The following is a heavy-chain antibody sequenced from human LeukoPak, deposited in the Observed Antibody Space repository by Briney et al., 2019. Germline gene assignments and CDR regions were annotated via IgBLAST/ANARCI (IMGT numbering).Heavy chain of an antibody. D-gene: IGHD6-13*01. J-gene: IGHJ4*02. V-gene: IGHV3-74*01. CDR2: ISSDGSST. Sequence: GGSLRLSCAASGFTFSSHRMNWVRQAPGKGLVWVSRISSDGSSTTYADSVKGRFTISRDNAKNTLYLQMNSLRAEDTAVYYCGRGGKVEQLVLARWGQGSLVTVSS. CDR1: GFTFSSHR. CDR3: GRGGKVEQLVLAR.